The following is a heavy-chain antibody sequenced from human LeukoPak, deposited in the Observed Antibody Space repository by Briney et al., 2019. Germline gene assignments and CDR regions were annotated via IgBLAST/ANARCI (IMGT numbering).Heavy chain of an antibody. CDR1: GGTFSSYA. D-gene: IGHD4/OR15-4a*01. J-gene: IGHJ4*02. V-gene: IGHV1-69*06. CDR2: IIPIFGTA. CDR3: ARSGKGARKDGSFDY. Sequence: VSSVKVSCKASGGTFSSYAISWVRQAPGQGLEWMGGIIPIFGTANYAQKFQGRVTITADKSTSTAYMELSSLRSEDTAVYYCARSGKGARKDGSFDYWGQGTLVTVS.